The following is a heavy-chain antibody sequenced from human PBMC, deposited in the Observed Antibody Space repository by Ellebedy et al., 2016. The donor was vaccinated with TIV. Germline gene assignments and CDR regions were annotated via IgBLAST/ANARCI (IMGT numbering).Heavy chain of an antibody. CDR3: ARGRVVVVPAAPYYFDY. CDR1: GGTFSSYA. D-gene: IGHD2-2*01. V-gene: IGHV1-69*06. CDR2: IIPIFGTA. J-gene: IGHJ4*02. Sequence: SVKVSXKASGGTFSSYAISWVRQAPGQGLEWMGGIIPIFGTANYAQKFQGRVTITADKSTSTAYMELSSLRSEDTAVYYCARGRVVVVPAAPYYFDYWGQGTLVTVSS.